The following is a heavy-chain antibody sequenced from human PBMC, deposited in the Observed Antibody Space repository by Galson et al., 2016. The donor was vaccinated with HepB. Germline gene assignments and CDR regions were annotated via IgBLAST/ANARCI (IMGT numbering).Heavy chain of an antibody. J-gene: IGHJ4*02. Sequence: SLRLSCAASGLTLSGSAVHWVRQASGKGLEWVGRIRSKANSYATAYTASVKGRFTISSDDSKNTAYLQMNSLKTEDTAVYYGSVLRSIAVGWVGYWGQGTLVTVSS. V-gene: IGHV3-73*01. D-gene: IGHD6-19*01. CDR2: IRSKANSYAT. CDR1: GLTLSGSA. CDR3: SVLRSIAVGWVGY.